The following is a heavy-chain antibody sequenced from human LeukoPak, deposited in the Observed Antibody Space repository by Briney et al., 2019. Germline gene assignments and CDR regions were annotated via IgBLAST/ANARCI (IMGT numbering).Heavy chain of an antibody. V-gene: IGHV1-8*01. D-gene: IGHD5-18*01. Sequence: GASVKVSCKASGYTFTNYDINWVRQAPGQGLEWMGWMNPNTGNTGYAETFQGRVTLTRDTSISTAYMELSGLESEDTAVYYCARGLLSGYIYGYIFDSWGQGALVTVSS. J-gene: IGHJ4*02. CDR1: GYTFTNYD. CDR3: ARGLLSGYIYGYIFDS. CDR2: MNPNTGNT.